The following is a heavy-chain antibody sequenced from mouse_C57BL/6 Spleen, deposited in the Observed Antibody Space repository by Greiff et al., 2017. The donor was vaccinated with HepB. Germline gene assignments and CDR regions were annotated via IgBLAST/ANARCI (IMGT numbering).Heavy chain of an antibody. D-gene: IGHD2-1*01. Sequence: EVKLMESGGGLVQPGGSMKLSCVASGFTFSNYWMNWVRQSPEKGLEWVAQIRLKSDNYATHYAESVKGRFTISRDDSKSSVYLQMNNLRAEDTGIYYCTDGNYVGYFDVWGTGTTVTVSS. J-gene: IGHJ1*03. V-gene: IGHV6-3*01. CDR1: GFTFSNYW. CDR2: IRLKSDNYAT. CDR3: TDGNYVGYFDV.